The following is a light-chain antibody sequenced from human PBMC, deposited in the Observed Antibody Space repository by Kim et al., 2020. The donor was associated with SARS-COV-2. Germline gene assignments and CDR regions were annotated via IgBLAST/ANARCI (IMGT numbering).Light chain of an antibody. Sequence: GKTAGITCRGNTFGSKSVDCYQQKPGQPAGLVIYYDSDRPSGILEGLSGSNSGGTATLSISRVEDGDEADYYCQVWASSSDHWVFGGGTKLTVL. CDR2: YDS. CDR1: TFGSKS. CDR3: QVWASSSDHWV. J-gene: IGLJ3*02. V-gene: IGLV3-21*04.